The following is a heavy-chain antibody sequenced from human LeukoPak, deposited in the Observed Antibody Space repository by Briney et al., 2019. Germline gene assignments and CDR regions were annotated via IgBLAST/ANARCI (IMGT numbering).Heavy chain of an antibody. CDR3: TRLPRETAGDY. CDR1: GFIVSDNY. D-gene: IGHD1-14*01. CDR2: IHPDSSDK. J-gene: IGHJ4*02. Sequence: GGSLRLSCSASGFIVSDNYMSWVRQAPGKGLEWVANIHPDSSDKFYVDSMEGRFTISRDNTKNSLYLQIDNARLDDTGLYYCTRLPRETAGDYWGQGVPVIVSS. V-gene: IGHV3-7*03.